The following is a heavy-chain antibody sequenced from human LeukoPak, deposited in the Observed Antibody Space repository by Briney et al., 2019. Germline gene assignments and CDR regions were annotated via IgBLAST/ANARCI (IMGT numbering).Heavy chain of an antibody. J-gene: IGHJ4*02. CDR1: GYTFTSYD. D-gene: IGHD2-2*01. CDR2: ISAYNGNT. CDR3: AREGSCSSTSCRFNDY. Sequence: ASVKVSCKASGYTFTSYDINWVRQATGPGLEWMGWISAYNGNTNYAQKLQDRVTMTTDTSTTTAYMELRSLRSDDTAVYYCAREGSCSSTSCRFNDYWGQGTLVTVSS. V-gene: IGHV1-18*01.